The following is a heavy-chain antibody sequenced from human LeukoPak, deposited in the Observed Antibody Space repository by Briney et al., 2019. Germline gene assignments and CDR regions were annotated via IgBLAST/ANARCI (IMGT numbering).Heavy chain of an antibody. D-gene: IGHD5-18*01. CDR3: ARGRGYSYAFGWFDP. J-gene: IGHJ5*02. V-gene: IGHV4-30-2*01. Sequence: PSETLSLTCAVSGGSISSGGYSWSWIRQPPGKGLEWIGYIYHSGSTYYNPSLKSRVTISVDRSKNQFSLKLSSVTAADTAVYYCARGRGYSYAFGWFDPWGQGTLVTVSS. CDR2: IYHSGST. CDR1: GGSISSGGYS.